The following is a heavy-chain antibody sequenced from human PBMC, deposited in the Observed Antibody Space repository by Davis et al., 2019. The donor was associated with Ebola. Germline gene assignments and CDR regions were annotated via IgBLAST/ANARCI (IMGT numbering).Heavy chain of an antibody. D-gene: IGHD2/OR15-2a*01. CDR3: ARDPDTSGYYSWFDP. CDR1: GFTFSSYA. CDR2: ISYDGSDE. V-gene: IGHV3-30*04. J-gene: IGHJ5*02. Sequence: GGSLRLSCAASGFTFSSYAMHWVRQAPGKGLEWVTVISYDGSDEYYADSVKGRFTISRDNSKNTLYLQMNSLRVQDTAVYYCARDPDTSGYYSWFDPWGQGTLVTVSS.